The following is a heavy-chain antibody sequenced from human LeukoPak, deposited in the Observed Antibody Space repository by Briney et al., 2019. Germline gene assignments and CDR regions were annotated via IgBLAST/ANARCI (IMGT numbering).Heavy chain of an antibody. D-gene: IGHD3-22*01. V-gene: IGHV3-74*01. CDR2: INSNGSSR. CDR1: GFTFSNYW. J-gene: IGHJ4*02. CDR3: ARGGPDSSDYSSLFDY. Sequence: GGSLRLSCAAAGFTFSNYWMSWVRQSSGQGLVLVSRINSNGSSRHYADSVKGRFTISRDNAKNTLHLQMTSLRAEDTAVYYCARGGPDSSDYSSLFDYWGRGILVTVSS.